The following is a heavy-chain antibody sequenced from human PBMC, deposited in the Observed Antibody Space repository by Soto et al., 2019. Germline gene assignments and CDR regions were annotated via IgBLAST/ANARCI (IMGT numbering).Heavy chain of an antibody. V-gene: IGHV4-61*01. CDR3: ARGGVDYYDSSGYYFSPYYFDY. CDR1: GGSVSSGSYY. J-gene: IGHJ4*02. Sequence: TSETLSLTCTVSGGSVSSGSYYWSWIRQPPGKGLEWIGYIYYSGSTNYNPSLKSRVTISVDRSKNQFSLKLGSVTAADTAVYYCARGGVDYYDSSGYYFSPYYFDYWGQGTLVTVSS. CDR2: IYYSGST. D-gene: IGHD3-22*01.